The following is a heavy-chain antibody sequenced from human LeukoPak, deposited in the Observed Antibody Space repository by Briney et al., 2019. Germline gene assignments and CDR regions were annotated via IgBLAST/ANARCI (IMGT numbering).Heavy chain of an antibody. J-gene: IGHJ4*02. CDR3: ARGFSYSNFDY. D-gene: IGHD2-21*01. V-gene: IGHV1-8*01. CDR2: MSTNSGNT. Sequence: ASVKVSCKASGYPFTSYNVNWVRQATGRGLGWMGWMSTNSGNTGYSQNFQGRVTMTRDTSISTAYMELSSLRSEDTAVYYCARGFSYSNFDYWGQGTLVTVSS. CDR1: GYPFTSYN.